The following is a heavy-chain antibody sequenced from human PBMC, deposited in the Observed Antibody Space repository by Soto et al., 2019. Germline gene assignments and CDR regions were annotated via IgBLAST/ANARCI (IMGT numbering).Heavy chain of an antibody. V-gene: IGHV3-7*01. D-gene: IGHD2-15*01. J-gene: IGHJ4*01. Sequence: LRLSFAASGFTFGSDWMSWFRQAPGKGLEWLATIKMDASEKKYVDSVKGRFTMSRDNAKNSLYLQMDSLRAEDTAVYYCARDSVYCSWAYVSHLLYFWGHGTSVTVYS. CDR1: GFTFGSDW. CDR2: IKMDASEK. CDR3: ARDSVYCSWAYVSHLLYF.